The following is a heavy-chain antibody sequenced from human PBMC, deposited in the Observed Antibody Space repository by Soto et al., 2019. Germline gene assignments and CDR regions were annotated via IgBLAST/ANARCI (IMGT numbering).Heavy chain of an antibody. J-gene: IGHJ5*02. CDR3: ARGVANHFDP. Sequence: EVQLVESGGGLVQPGGSLRLSCAASGFTFSSYEMNWVRQAPGKGLEWVSYISSSGSTIYYADSVKGRFTISRDNDKNSLYLQMNSLRAEDTAVYYCARGVANHFDPWGQGTLVTVSS. CDR2: ISSSGSTI. D-gene: IGHD3-3*01. CDR1: GFTFSSYE. V-gene: IGHV3-48*03.